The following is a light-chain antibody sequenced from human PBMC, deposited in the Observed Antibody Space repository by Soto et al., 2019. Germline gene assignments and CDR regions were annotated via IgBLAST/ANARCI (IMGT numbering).Light chain of an antibody. V-gene: IGKV1-39*01. CDR3: QQSYSSPFT. J-gene: IGKJ3*01. CDR1: QTISNY. CDR2: GAS. Sequence: DIQMTQSPSSLSASVGDRVPITCRARQTISNYLNWYQQKPGKAPKLLIYGASSLQSGVPSRFSGSGSGTHFTLTISSLQPEDFATYYCQQSYSSPFTFGPGTKVDI.